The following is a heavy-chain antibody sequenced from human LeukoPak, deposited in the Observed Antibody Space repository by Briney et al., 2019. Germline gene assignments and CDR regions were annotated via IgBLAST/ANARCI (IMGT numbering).Heavy chain of an antibody. CDR2: IYHSGSGST. CDR1: GGSNSSGGHS. J-gene: IGHJ6*02. CDR3: ARINDFWSGPTLDV. V-gene: IGHV4-30-2*01. Sequence: SQTLSLTCTVSGGSNSSGGHSWSWIRQPPGKGLEWIGYIYHSGSGSTYYNPSLKSRVTISMDKSKNQFSLKLNSVTAADTAVYYCARINDFWSGPTLDVWGQGTTVTVSS. D-gene: IGHD3-3*01.